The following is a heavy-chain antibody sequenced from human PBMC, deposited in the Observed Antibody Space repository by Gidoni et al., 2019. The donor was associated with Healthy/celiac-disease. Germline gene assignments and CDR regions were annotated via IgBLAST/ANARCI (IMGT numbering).Heavy chain of an antibody. Sequence: QVQLVQSGAEVKKPGASVKVSCKASGYTFTGYYMHWVRQAPGQGLEWMGWINPNSGGTNYAQKFQGRVTMTRDTSISTAYMELSRLRSDDTAVYYCARVLGYCSGGSCYRGYGMDVWGQGTTVTVSS. CDR2: INPNSGGT. J-gene: IGHJ6*02. CDR3: ARVLGYCSGGSCYRGYGMDV. D-gene: IGHD2-15*01. CDR1: GYTFTGYY. V-gene: IGHV1-2*02.